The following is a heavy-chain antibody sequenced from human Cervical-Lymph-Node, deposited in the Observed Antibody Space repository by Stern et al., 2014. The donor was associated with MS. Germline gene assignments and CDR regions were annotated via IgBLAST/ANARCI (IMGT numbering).Heavy chain of an antibody. J-gene: IGHJ6*02. CDR2: INPNSGAT. Sequence: QVQLVQSGAEVMQPWASVKVSCKASGYTFNVYYIHWVRQAPGQGLEWMGRINPNSGATNPAQKFQGRVTMTRDTSISTAYMELSRLRSDDTAMYYCARDGEPYYYGAGTYVDYYYGMDVWGQGTTVTVSS. CDR3: ARDGEPYYYGAGTYVDYYYGMDV. CDR1: GYTFNVYY. D-gene: IGHD3-10*01. V-gene: IGHV1-2*06.